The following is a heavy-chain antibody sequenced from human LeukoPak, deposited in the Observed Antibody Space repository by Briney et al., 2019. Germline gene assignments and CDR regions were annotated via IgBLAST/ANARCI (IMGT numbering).Heavy chain of an antibody. J-gene: IGHJ4*02. Sequence: GGSLRLSCEVSGLTFSNSWMNWVRQAPGKGLEWVANIKPDGSDKKYVDSVKGRFTISRDNAKKSLYLHMDGLRVGDTAVYYCARGIEGTTNFDYWGQGTLVTVSS. V-gene: IGHV3-7*01. CDR2: IKPDGSDK. CDR3: ARGIEGTTNFDY. D-gene: IGHD1-7*01. CDR1: GLTFSNSW.